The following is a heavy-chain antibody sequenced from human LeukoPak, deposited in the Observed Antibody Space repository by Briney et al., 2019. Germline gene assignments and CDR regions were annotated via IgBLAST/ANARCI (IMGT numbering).Heavy chain of an antibody. CDR3: ARHHGP. CDR2: IYDSEST. Sequence: PSETLSLTCTVSGGSIRSSYYYWGWIRQPPGKGLEWIGSIYDSESTYYNPSLKSRVTISADTSKNQFSLKLNSVPAADTAVYYCARHHGPWGQATLVTVSS. J-gene: IGHJ5*02. CDR1: GGSIRSSYYY. V-gene: IGHV4-39*01.